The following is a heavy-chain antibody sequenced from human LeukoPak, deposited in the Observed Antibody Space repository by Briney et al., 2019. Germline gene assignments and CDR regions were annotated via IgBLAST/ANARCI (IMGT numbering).Heavy chain of an antibody. CDR3: ARVDSSGWYFFDY. Sequence: PGGSLRLSCAASGFTFSSYEMNWVRQAPGKGLEWVSYISRSGSTKYYADSMKGRFTISRDNANNSLYLQMNSLRAEDTAVYYCARVDSSGWYFFDYWGQGNLVTVSS. CDR2: ISRSGSTK. CDR1: GFTFSSYE. V-gene: IGHV3-48*03. D-gene: IGHD6-19*01. J-gene: IGHJ4*02.